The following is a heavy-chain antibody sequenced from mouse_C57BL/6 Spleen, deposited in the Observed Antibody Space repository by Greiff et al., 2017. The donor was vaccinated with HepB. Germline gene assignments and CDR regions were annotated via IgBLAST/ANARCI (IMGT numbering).Heavy chain of an antibody. CDR1: GYTFTSYG. V-gene: IGHV1-81*01. J-gene: IGHJ1*03. D-gene: IGHD6-1*01. Sequence: VKVVESGAELARPGASVKLSCKASGYTFTSYGISWVKQRTGQGLEWIGEIYPRSGNTYYNEKFKGKATLTADKSSSTAYMELRSLTSEDSAVYFCARSQHFDVWGTGTTVTVSS. CDR2: IYPRSGNT. CDR3: ARSQHFDV.